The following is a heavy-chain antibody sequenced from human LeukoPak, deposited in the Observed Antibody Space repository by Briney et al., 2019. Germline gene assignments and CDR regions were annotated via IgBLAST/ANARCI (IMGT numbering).Heavy chain of an antibody. CDR3: ARRYNWNHPKDDY. CDR2: IIPIFGTA. D-gene: IGHD1-14*01. CDR1: GGTFSSYA. Sequence: SVKVSCKASGGTFSSYAISWVRQAPGQGLEWMGRIIPIFGTANYAQKFQGRVTITTDESTSTAYMELRSLRSDDTAVYYCARRYNWNHPKDDYWGQGTLVTVSS. V-gene: IGHV1-69*05. J-gene: IGHJ4*02.